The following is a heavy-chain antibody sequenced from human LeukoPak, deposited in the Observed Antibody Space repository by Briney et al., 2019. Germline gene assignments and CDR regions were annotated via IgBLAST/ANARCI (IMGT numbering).Heavy chain of an antibody. Sequence: GGSLRLSCAASGFTFSSYAMHWVRQAPGKGLEWVAVISYDGSNKYYADSVKGRFTISRDNSKNTLYLQMNSLRAEDTAVYYCARADYDILTGLSDYWGQGTLVTVSS. V-gene: IGHV3-30-3*01. CDR3: ARADYDILTGLSDY. CDR2: ISYDGSNK. CDR1: GFTFSSYA. D-gene: IGHD3-9*01. J-gene: IGHJ4*02.